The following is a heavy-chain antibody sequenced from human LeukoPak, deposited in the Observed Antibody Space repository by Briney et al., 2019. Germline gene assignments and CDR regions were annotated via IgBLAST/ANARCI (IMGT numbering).Heavy chain of an antibody. Sequence: TSETLSLTCTVSGGSISSSSYYWGWIRQPPGKGLEWIGSIYYSGSTYYNPSLKSRVTISVDTSKNQFSLKLSSVTAADTAVYYCARGLQWVVVAAIGYFDYWGQGTLVTVSS. D-gene: IGHD2-15*01. CDR1: GGSISSSSYY. CDR2: IYYSGST. CDR3: ARGLQWVVVAAIGYFDY. V-gene: IGHV4-39*07. J-gene: IGHJ4*02.